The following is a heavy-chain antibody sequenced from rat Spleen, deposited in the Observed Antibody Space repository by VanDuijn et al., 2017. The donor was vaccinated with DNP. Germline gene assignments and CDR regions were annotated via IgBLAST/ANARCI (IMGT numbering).Heavy chain of an antibody. D-gene: IGHD1-11*01. CDR3: ARGLNYGGYNYYWYFDF. CDR2: VSYSGAT. J-gene: IGHJ1*01. CDR1: GYSITSDY. Sequence: EVQLQESGPGLVKPSQSLSLTCSVTGYSITSDYWGWIRKFPGNKMEWMGYVSYSGATAYNPSLRSRISITRYTSKNQFFLQLNSVTTEDTATYYCARGLNYGGYNYYWYFDFWGPGIMVTVSS. V-gene: IGHV3-1*01.